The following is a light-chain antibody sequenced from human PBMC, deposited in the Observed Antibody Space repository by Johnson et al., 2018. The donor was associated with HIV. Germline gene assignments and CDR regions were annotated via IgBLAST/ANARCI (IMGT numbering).Light chain of an antibody. CDR1: SSNIGNNY. J-gene: IGLJ1*01. V-gene: IGLV1-51*01. CDR3: GTWDSTLTASYV. Sequence: QSVLTQPPSVSAAPGQKVTISCSGSSSNIGNNYVSWYQQLPGTAPKLLIYDNNKRPSGIPDRFSGSKSGTSATLGITGLPTGDEADYYCGTWDSTLTASYVFGTGTKVAVL. CDR2: DNN.